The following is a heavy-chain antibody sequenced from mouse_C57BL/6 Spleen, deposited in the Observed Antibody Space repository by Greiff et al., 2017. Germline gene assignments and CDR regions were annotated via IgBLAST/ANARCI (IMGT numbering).Heavy chain of an antibody. CDR1: GYTFTSYW. J-gene: IGHJ3*01. D-gene: IGHD4-1*01. Sequence: QVQLQQSGAELVRPGSSVKLSCKASGYTFTSYWMDWVKQRPGQGLEWIGNIYPSDSETHYNQKFKDKATLTVDKSSSTAYMQLSSLTSEDSAVYYCARSGNWDFFADWGQGTLVTVSA. CDR3: ARSGNWDFFAD. V-gene: IGHV1-61*01. CDR2: IYPSDSET.